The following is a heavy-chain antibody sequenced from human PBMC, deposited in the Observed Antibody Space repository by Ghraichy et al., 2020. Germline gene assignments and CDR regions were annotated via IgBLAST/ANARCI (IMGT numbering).Heavy chain of an antibody. Sequence: SETLSLTCAVYGGSFSGYYWSWIRQPPGKGLEWIGEINHSGSTNYNPSLKSRVTISVDPSKNQFSRKPSSVPAADKAVYCCPRVKLGYDYYGMDGWGHGTTVTVS. V-gene: IGHV4-34*01. CDR3: PRVKLGYDYYGMDG. D-gene: IGHD1-7*01. CDR2: INHSGST. J-gene: IGHJ6*02. CDR1: GGSFSGYY.